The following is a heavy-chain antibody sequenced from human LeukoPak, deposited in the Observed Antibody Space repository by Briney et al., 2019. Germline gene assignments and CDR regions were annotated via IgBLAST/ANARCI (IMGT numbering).Heavy chain of an antibody. V-gene: IGHV3-7*01. Sequence: PGGSLRLSCAASGFTFSRYWMSWVRQAPGKGLEWVANIKQDGSQKYYVDSVEGRFTISRDNANNLVYLQMNSLRAEDTAVYYCAKDIEAWGSRGLIDYWGQGTLVTVSS. CDR1: GFTFSRYW. J-gene: IGHJ4*02. CDR2: IKQDGSQK. D-gene: IGHD6-19*01. CDR3: AKDIEAWGSRGLIDY.